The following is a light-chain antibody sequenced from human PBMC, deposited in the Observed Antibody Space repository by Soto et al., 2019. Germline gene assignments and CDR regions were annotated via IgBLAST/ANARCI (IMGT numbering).Light chain of an antibody. CDR1: QTSGSNF. CDR3: QLYGISPQ. Sequence: EIVLTQSPGTLSLSPGERATLSYKTSQTSGSNFLAWYQHKPGQAPRLLIYASSNRATGIPDRFSGSASGPDFTLTINRLEPEDFAVYYCQLYGISPQFGQGTRLEIK. CDR2: ASS. J-gene: IGKJ5*01. V-gene: IGKV3-20*01.